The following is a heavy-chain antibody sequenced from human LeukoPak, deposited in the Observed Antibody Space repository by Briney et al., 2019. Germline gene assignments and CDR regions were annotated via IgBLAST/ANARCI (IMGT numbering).Heavy chain of an antibody. J-gene: IGHJ6*04. CDR2: ISSSGSTI. V-gene: IGHV3-48*03. D-gene: IGHD6-19*01. CDR1: GFTFSSYE. Sequence: PGGSLRLSCAASGFTFSSYEMNWVRQAPGKGLEWVSYISSSGSTIYYADSVKGRFTISRDNAKNSLYLQMNSLRAEDTAVYYCARREVSSGWYGGRASDDYYGMDVWGKGTTVTVSS. CDR3: ARREVSSGWYGGRASDDYYGMDV.